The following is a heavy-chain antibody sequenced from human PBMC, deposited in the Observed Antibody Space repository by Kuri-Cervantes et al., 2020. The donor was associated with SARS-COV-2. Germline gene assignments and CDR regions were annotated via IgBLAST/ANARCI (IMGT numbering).Heavy chain of an antibody. V-gene: IGHV3-11*04. J-gene: IGHJ4*02. Sequence: GESLKISCAASGFTVSSNYMSWVRQAPGKGLEWVSYIGLSDISIKYTDSVKGRFSISRDNAKNSVYLQMNSLRVEDTALYYCARDRGANGWFDYWGPGTPVTVSS. D-gene: IGHD6-19*01. CDR2: IGLSDISI. CDR1: GFTVSSNY. CDR3: ARDRGANGWFDY.